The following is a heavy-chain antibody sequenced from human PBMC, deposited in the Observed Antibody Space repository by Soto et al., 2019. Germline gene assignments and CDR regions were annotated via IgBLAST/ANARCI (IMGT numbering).Heavy chain of an antibody. CDR2: IYRTGST. CDR3: ASRDPGTSVDY. D-gene: IGHD1-7*01. Sequence: QVQLQESGPGLVKPSGTLSLTCAVSGGSFTSNNWWTWVRQPPGQGLEWIGEIYRTGSTNYNPSLKSLVTISLDKSVNQFPLKVTSLTAADTAVYYCASRDPGTSVDYWGQGTLVTVSS. CDR1: GGSFTSNNW. J-gene: IGHJ4*02. V-gene: IGHV4-4*02.